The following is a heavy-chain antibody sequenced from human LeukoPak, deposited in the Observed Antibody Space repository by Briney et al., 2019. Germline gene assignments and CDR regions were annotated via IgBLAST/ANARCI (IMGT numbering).Heavy chain of an antibody. D-gene: IGHD4-17*01. Sequence: PSETLSLTCTVSGGSISSSSYYWGWIRQPPGKGLEWIGSIYYSGDTYSTPSLKSRVTISLDTSNNQFSLRLSSVTAADTAVYYCAREVNYGDYGDNAFDIWGQGTMVTVSS. CDR1: GGSISSSSYY. CDR3: AREVNYGDYGDNAFDI. J-gene: IGHJ3*02. V-gene: IGHV4-39*07. CDR2: IYYSGDT.